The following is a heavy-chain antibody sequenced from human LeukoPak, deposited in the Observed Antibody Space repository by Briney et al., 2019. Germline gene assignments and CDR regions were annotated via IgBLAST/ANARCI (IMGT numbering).Heavy chain of an antibody. V-gene: IGHV3-48*01. Sequence: QPGGSLRLSCAASGFTFSSYSMNWVRQAPGKGLEWASYISSSSSTIYYADSVKGRFTISRDYAKNSLYLQMNSLRAEDTAVYYCARGITYDFWSGPDAFDIWGQGTMVTVSS. CDR1: GFTFSSYS. CDR2: ISSSSSTI. J-gene: IGHJ3*02. D-gene: IGHD3-3*01. CDR3: ARGITYDFWSGPDAFDI.